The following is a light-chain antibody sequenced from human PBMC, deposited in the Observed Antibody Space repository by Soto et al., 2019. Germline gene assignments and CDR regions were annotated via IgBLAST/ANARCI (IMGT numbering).Light chain of an antibody. Sequence: DIQMTQSPSTLSGSVGDRVTITCRASQTISSWLAWYQQKPGKAPKLLIYKASTLKSGVKSRLSGSGSGSEFTLTISSLQPDDFATYYCQHYNSYSEAFGQGTKGDSK. CDR3: QHYNSYSEA. CDR1: QTISSW. CDR2: KAS. V-gene: IGKV1-5*03. J-gene: IGKJ1*01.